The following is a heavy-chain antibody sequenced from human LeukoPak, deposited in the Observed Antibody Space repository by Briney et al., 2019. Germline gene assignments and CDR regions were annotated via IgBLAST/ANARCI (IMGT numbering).Heavy chain of an antibody. CDR2: IYYSGST. J-gene: IGHJ3*02. Sequence: TSETLSLTCTVSGGSISSYYWSWIRQPPGKGLEWIGYIYYSGSTNYNPSLKSRVTISVDTSKNQFSLKLSSVTAADTAVYYCARQDIVATIEAFDIWGQGTMVTVSS. D-gene: IGHD5-12*01. CDR1: GGSISSYY. V-gene: IGHV4-59*01. CDR3: ARQDIVATIEAFDI.